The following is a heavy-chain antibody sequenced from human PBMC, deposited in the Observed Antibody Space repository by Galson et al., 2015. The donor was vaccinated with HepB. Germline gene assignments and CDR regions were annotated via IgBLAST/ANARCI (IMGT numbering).Heavy chain of an antibody. D-gene: IGHD1-26*01. CDR3: ARGYGGSYYGEDY. Sequence: SLRLSCAASGFTFSDYGMHWVRQAPGKGLEWVAVIWYDGSNKYYADSVKGRFTISRDNSKNTLYLEMNSLRDEDTAVYYCARGYGGSYYGEDYWGQGTLVSVSS. CDR1: GFTFSDYG. CDR2: IWYDGSNK. V-gene: IGHV3-33*08. J-gene: IGHJ4*02.